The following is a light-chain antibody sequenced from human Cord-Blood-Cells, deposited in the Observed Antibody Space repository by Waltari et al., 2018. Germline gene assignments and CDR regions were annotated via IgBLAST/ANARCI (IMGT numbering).Light chain of an antibody. V-gene: IGLV2-8*01. Sequence: QSALTQPPSASGSPGQSVTISCTGTSSDVGGSNYVSCYQQHPGKAPQLMIYEVSKRPSGVPDRCSGARSGNTASLTVSGLQAEDEADYYCSSYAGSNNWVFGGGTKLTVL. J-gene: IGLJ3*02. CDR2: EVS. CDR1: SSDVGGSNY. CDR3: SSYAGSNNWV.